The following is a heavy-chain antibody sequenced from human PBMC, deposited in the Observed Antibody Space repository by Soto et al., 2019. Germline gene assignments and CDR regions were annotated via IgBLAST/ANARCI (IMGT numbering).Heavy chain of an antibody. J-gene: IGHJ4*02. CDR1: GGSISSGGYY. Sequence: SETLSLTCTVSGGSISSGGYYWSWIRQHPGKGLEWIGYIYYSGSTYYNPSLKSRVTISVDTSKNQFSLKLSSVTAADTAVYYCARGGGDPDERYYFDYWGQGTLVTVSS. V-gene: IGHV4-31*03. D-gene: IGHD2-21*02. CDR2: IYYSGST. CDR3: ARGGGDPDERYYFDY.